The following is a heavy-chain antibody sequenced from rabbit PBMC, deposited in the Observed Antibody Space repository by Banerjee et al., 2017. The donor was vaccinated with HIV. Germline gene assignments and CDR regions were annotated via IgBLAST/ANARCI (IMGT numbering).Heavy chain of an antibody. CDR2: IDPVFGIT. Sequence: QEQLVESGGGLVQPGGSLKLSCKASGFDFSSYGVSWVRQAPGKGLEWIGYIDPVFGITYFANWVNGRFTISSHNAQNTLFLQLNSLTAADTATYFCARDTGSGYWAVAFNLWGQGTLVTVS. J-gene: IGHJ4*01. CDR3: ARDTGSGYWAVAFNL. D-gene: IGHD8-1*01. CDR1: GFDFSSYG. V-gene: IGHV1S47*01.